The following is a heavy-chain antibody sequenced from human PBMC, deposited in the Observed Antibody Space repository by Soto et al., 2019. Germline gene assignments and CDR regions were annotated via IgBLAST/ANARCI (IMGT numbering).Heavy chain of an antibody. CDR1: GFTFSAYA. J-gene: IGHJ4*02. D-gene: IGHD3-10*01. Sequence: QVLLVESGGGVVQPGRSLRLSCAASGFTFSAYAMHWVRQAPGKGLEWVALISSDASDVYYADSVKGLFTISRDNSRNTLSLRMNSLRPEDTALYYCARGVSGNDGFAPDYWGQGTLVTISS. V-gene: IGHV3-30-3*01. CDR3: ARGVSGNDGFAPDY. CDR2: ISSDASDV.